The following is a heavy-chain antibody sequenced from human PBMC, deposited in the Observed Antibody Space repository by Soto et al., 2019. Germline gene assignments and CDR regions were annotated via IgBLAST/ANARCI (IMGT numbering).Heavy chain of an antibody. CDR1: GFSFKNYA. D-gene: IGHD3-10*01. J-gene: IGHJ4*01. V-gene: IGHV3-30-3*01. CDR2: ISHNDEPKI. Sequence: QVQLVESGGGVVQPGSSLRLSCAASGFSFKNYAFHWVRQALGKGLEWVALISHNDEPKIFYADSVQGRFTISRDNFKNTVYLQINSLRDEDTAVYHCARGVRAETYYNAFDYWGQGTQVTVSS. CDR3: ARGVRAETYYNAFDY.